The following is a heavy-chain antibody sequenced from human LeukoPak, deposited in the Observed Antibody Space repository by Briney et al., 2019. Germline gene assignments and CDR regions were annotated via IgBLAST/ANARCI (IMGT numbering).Heavy chain of an antibody. CDR3: TRQGFGVLWFGELYEY. CDR2: IRSKANSYAT. V-gene: IGHV3-73*01. CDR1: GFTFSDSA. J-gene: IGHJ4*02. D-gene: IGHD3-10*01. Sequence: GGSLRLSCAASGFTFSDSAMHWVRQASGKGLEWVGRIRSKANSYATAYAASVKGRFTISRDDSKNTAYLQMNSLKTEDTAVYYCTRQGFGVLWFGELYEYWGQGTLVTVSS.